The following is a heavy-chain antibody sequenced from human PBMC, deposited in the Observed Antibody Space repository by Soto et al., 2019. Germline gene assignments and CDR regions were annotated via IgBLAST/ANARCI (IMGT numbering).Heavy chain of an antibody. Sequence: QVQLEESGGGLVKPGGSLRLSCAASGFTFSGFYMSWIRQAPGKGLEYISFISTSGTSANYADSVKGRFIISRDNTKNSLYLQIDSLRAEDTAVYYCARERGAVTGQYFDYWGQGTLVTVSS. J-gene: IGHJ4*02. V-gene: IGHV3-11*05. D-gene: IGHD6-19*01. CDR3: ARERGAVTGQYFDY. CDR2: ISTSGTSA. CDR1: GFTFSGFY.